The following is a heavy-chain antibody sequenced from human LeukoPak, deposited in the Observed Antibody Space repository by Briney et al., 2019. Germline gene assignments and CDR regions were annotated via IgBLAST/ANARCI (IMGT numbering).Heavy chain of an antibody. Sequence: PSETLSLTCTVSGGSISSYYWSWVRQPAGKGLEWIGRIYTSGSSNYNPSLKSRVTISVDTSKNQFSLKLSSVTAAVTTVYYCAIDSSSTLYYYYYYMDVWGKGTTVTVS. D-gene: IGHD6-6*01. CDR1: GGSISSYY. CDR2: IYTSGSS. CDR3: AIDSSSTLYYYYYYMDV. J-gene: IGHJ6*03. V-gene: IGHV4-4*07.